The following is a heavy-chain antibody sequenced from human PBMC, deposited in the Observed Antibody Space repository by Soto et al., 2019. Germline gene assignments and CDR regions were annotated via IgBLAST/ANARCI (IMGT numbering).Heavy chain of an antibody. CDR2: ISNDGRKT. D-gene: IGHD1-26*01. V-gene: IGHV3-30*18. CDR1: EFTFSKFA. Sequence: QVQLVESGGGVVQPGRSLRLSCAAPEFTFSKFAIHWVRQAPGKGLEWVAVISNDGRKTYYIDSVKGRFTISRDNSNNTLFLKMNSLRLEDPAVYYCAKDISTYSGGYTYYFDYWGQGTLFPVSS. CDR3: AKDISTYSGGYTYYFDY. J-gene: IGHJ4*02.